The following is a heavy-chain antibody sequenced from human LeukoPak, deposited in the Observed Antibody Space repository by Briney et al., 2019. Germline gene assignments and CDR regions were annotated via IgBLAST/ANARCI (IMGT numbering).Heavy chain of an antibody. CDR1: GGSISSGSYY. J-gene: IGHJ3*02. Sequence: SETLSLTCTVSGGSISSGSYYWNWIRQPAGKGLEWIGRIYTSGSTYYNPSLKSRVTISVDTSKNQFSLKLSSVTAADTAVYYCARDSPKPRSAFDIWGQGTMVTVSS. CDR3: ARDSPKPRSAFDI. CDR2: IYTSGST. V-gene: IGHV4-61*02.